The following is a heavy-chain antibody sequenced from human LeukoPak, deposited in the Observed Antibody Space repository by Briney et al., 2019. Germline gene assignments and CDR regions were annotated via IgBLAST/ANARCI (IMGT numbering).Heavy chain of an antibody. CDR2: INPNSGGT. D-gene: IGHD2-2*01. Sequence: ASVKVSCKASGYTFTGYYIHWVRQAPGQGLEWMGWINPNSGGTNYAQKFQGRVTMTRDTSISTAYMELSRLRSDDTAVYYCARDRVVVPAGPIGYYYYYMDVWGKGTTVTVSS. V-gene: IGHV1-2*02. CDR1: GYTFTGYY. CDR3: ARDRVVVPAGPIGYYYYYMDV. J-gene: IGHJ6*03.